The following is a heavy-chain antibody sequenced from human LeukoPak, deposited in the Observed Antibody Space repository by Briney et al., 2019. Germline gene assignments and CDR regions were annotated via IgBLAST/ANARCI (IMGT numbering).Heavy chain of an antibody. V-gene: IGHV1-69*04. D-gene: IGHD2-2*02. CDR1: GGTFSSYA. Sequence: GSSVKVSCKASGGTFSSYAISWVRQAPGQGLEWMGRIIPILGIANYAQKFQGRVTITADKSTSTAYMELSSLRSEDTAVYYCARGDCSSTSCYSVDYWGQGTLVTVSS. CDR2: IIPILGIA. CDR3: ARGDCSSTSCYSVDY. J-gene: IGHJ4*02.